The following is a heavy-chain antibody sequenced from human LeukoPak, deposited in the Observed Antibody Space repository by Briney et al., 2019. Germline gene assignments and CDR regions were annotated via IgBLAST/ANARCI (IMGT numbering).Heavy chain of an antibody. CDR3: AREVVIFPDYYYYGMDV. V-gene: IGHV3-11*01. CDR2: ISRSGDTL. D-gene: IGHD2/OR15-2a*01. CDR1: GFPFRDYY. Sequence: GGALRLSCAASGFPFRDYYMTWIRQAPGEGLEWVLYISRSGDTLYYADSVEGRFTISRDNAKNSLFLQMNSLRADDTAVYYCAREVVIFPDYYYYGMDVWGQGTTVTVSS. J-gene: IGHJ6*02.